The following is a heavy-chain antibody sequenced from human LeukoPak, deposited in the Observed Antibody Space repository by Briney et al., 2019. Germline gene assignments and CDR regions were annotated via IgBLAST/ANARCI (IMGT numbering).Heavy chain of an antibody. V-gene: IGHV3-15*01. CDR2: IKRDTDGETT. D-gene: IGHD2-15*01. Sequence: AGSLTLSCTASGFSFNDAWMSWVRQAQGQGLEWVGRIKRDTDGETTDYAAPVKGRFTISRDDSRNTQYLQMTTLKTEDTALYYCTTEPHSGYCSGVSCYHYDYWGQGTLVTVSS. J-gene: IGHJ4*02. CDR3: TTEPHSGYCSGVSCYHYDY. CDR1: GFSFNDAW.